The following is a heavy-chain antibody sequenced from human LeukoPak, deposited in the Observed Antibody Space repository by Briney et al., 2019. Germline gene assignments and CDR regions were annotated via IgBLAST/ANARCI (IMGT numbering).Heavy chain of an antibody. CDR1: GYSISSGYY. CDR2: IYHSGST. J-gene: IGHJ1*01. D-gene: IGHD3-22*01. CDR3: ARRARYYDSSGYYEYFQH. V-gene: IGHV4-38-2*01. Sequence: PSETLSLTCAVSGYSISSGYYWGWIRQPPGEGLEWIGSIYHSGSTYYNPSLKSRVTISVDTSKNQFSLKLSSVTAADTAVYYCARRARYYDSSGYYEYFQHWGQGTLVTVSS.